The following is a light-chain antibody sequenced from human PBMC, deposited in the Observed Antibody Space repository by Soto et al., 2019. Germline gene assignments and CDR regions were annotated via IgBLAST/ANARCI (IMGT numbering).Light chain of an antibody. Sequence: DIQITQTLSSLSASVGDTVTITCRASQSISNYLSWYQQKPGKAPKFLIYVASTLQRGVPSRFSGSGSGTDFTLTISSLQPEDVATYYCPQTFSPPYTFGQGTKLEIK. J-gene: IGKJ2*01. CDR3: PQTFSPPYT. CDR2: VAS. CDR1: QSISNY. V-gene: IGKV1-39*01.